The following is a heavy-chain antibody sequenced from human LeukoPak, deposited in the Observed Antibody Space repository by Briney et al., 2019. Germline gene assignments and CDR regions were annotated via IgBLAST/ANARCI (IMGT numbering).Heavy chain of an antibody. CDR2: IRQDGSEE. Sequence: PGGSLRLSCAASGFTFSSHWMSWVRQAPGKGLEWVAGIRQDGSEEYYMDSVRGRFTISRDNAKNSLYLQMNSLRAEDTAVYYCARLLGTVTTYDYWGQGTLVTVSA. D-gene: IGHD1-7*01. CDR1: GFTFSSHW. V-gene: IGHV3-7*01. CDR3: ARLLGTVTTYDY. J-gene: IGHJ4*02.